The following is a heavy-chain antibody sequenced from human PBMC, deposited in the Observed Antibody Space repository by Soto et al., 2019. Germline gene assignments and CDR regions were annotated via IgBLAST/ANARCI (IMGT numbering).Heavy chain of an antibody. J-gene: IGHJ4*02. CDR1: GGTFSSYA. V-gene: IGHV1-69*13. CDR2: IIPIFGTA. D-gene: IGHD6-13*01. Sequence: GASVKVSCKASGGTFSSYAISWVRQAPGQGLEWMGGIIPIFGTANYAQKFQGRVTITADESTSTAYMELSSLRSEDTAVYYCARDEIAAAGTGYWGQGTLVTVSS. CDR3: ARDEIAAAGTGY.